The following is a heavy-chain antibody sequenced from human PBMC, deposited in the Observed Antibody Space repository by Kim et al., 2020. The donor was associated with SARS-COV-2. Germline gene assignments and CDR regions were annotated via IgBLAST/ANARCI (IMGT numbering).Heavy chain of an antibody. CDR2: VSYTGGT. V-gene: IGHV4-59*13. CDR3: ARDLGIGGSLDL. CDR1: GASISGNY. Sequence: SETLSLTCTVSGASISGNYWSWIRQPPGRGLEWIGCVSYTGGTHYNPSLESRVTISIDTSKNHLSLKLSSVTAADTAVYYCARDLGIGGSLDLWGRGTLVTVSS. D-gene: IGHD1-26*01. J-gene: IGHJ2*01.